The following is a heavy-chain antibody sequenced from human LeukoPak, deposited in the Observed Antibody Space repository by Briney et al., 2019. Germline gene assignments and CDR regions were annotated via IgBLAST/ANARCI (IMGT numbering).Heavy chain of an antibody. V-gene: IGHV3-23*01. CDR3: AKDIVATILDY. CDR2: ISGSGGST. CDR1: GFTFSSYG. J-gene: IGHJ4*02. Sequence: GGSLRLSCAASGFTFSSYGKSWVRQAPGKGLEWVSAISGSGGSTYYADSVKGRFTISRDNSKNTLYLQMNSLRAEDTAVYYCAKDIVATILDYWGQGTLVTVSS. D-gene: IGHD5-12*01.